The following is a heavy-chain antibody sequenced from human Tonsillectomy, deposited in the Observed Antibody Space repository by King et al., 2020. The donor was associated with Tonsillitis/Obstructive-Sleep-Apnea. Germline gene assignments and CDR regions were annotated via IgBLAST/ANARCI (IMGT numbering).Heavy chain of an antibody. J-gene: IGHJ4*02. CDR2: IIPILGIP. CDR3: ARENIDIFAHDY. CDR1: GGTFNTYG. Sequence: VQLVQSGAEVKKPGSSVKVSCRASGGTFNTYGVAWVRQAPGQGLEWMGRIIPILGIPNYAQNFQGRVTISADKSTATAYMELSSLRSDDTAIYYCARENIDIFAHDYWGQGTLVTVSS. V-gene: IGHV1-69*04. D-gene: IGHD5-12*01.